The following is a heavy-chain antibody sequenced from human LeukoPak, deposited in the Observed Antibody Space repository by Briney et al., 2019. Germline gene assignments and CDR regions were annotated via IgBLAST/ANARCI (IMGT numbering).Heavy chain of an antibody. Sequence: PGRSLRLSCAASGFTFSSYAMHWVRQAPGKGLEWVAVISYDGSNKYYADSVKGRFTISRDNSKNTLYLQMNSLRAEDTAVYYCARPRSTFVNYYGMDVWGQGTTVTVSS. CDR2: ISYDGSNK. CDR1: GFTFSSYA. D-gene: IGHD2/OR15-2a*01. J-gene: IGHJ6*02. CDR3: ARPRSTFVNYYGMDV. V-gene: IGHV3-30-3*01.